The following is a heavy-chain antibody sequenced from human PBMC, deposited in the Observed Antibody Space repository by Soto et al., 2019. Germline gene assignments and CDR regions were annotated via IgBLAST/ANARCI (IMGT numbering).Heavy chain of an antibody. V-gene: IGHV4-59*01. CDR2: IYYSGST. Sequence: SETLSLTCTVSGGSISSYYWSWIRQPPGKGLEWIGYIYYSGSTNYNPSLKSRVTISVDTSKNQFSLKLSSVTAADTAVYYCVRGWSGKDAFDIWGQGTMVTVSS. CDR3: VRGWSGKDAFDI. CDR1: GGSISSYY. J-gene: IGHJ3*02. D-gene: IGHD3-3*01.